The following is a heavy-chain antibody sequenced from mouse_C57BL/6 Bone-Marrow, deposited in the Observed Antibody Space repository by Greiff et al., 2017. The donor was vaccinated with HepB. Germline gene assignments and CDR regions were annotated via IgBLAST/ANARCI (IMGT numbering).Heavy chain of an antibody. D-gene: IGHD1-1*01. CDR3: ARALNYGGSYGWYFDV. Sequence: QVQLKQSGAELVRPGTSVKVSCKASGYAFTNYLIEWVKQRPGQGLEWIGVINPGSGGTNYNEKFKGKATLTADKSSSTAYMQLSSLTSEDSAVYFCARALNYGGSYGWYFDVWGTGTTVTVSS. CDR1: GYAFTNYL. J-gene: IGHJ1*03. CDR2: INPGSGGT. V-gene: IGHV1-54*01.